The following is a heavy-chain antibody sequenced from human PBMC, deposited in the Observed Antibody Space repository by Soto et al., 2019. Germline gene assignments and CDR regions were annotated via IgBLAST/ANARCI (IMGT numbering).Heavy chain of an antibody. V-gene: IGHV3-7*01. CDR2: IKQDGSDR. Sequence: EVQLVESGGGLVQPGGSLRLSCAASGFSLSGYWMNWVRQAPGKGLEWVAIIKQDGSDRYYVDSVKGRFTISRDNAKNSLYLQMSSLRVEDTALYYCARGRGWLHDYWGQGTLVTVSS. J-gene: IGHJ4*02. D-gene: IGHD6-19*01. CDR3: ARGRGWLHDY. CDR1: GFSLSGYW.